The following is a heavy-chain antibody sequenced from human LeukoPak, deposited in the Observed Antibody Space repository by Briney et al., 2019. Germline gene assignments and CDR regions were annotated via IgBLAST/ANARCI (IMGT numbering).Heavy chain of an antibody. V-gene: IGHV3-21*01. J-gene: IGHJ3*02. CDR1: GFTFSSYS. CDR3: ARFGAPHTYYYDSSGYRHDAFDI. D-gene: IGHD3-22*01. CDR2: ISSSSSYI. Sequence: GGFLRLSCAASGFTFSSYSMNWVRQAPGKGLEWVSSISSSSSYIYYADSVKGRFTISRDNAKNSLYLQMNSLRAEDTAVYYCARFGAPHTYYYDSSGYRHDAFDIWGQGTMVTVSS.